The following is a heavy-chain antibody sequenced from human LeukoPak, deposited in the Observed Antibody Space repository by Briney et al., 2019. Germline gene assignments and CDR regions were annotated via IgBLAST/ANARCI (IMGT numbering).Heavy chain of an antibody. CDR3: ASVGYYDSSGYYEDAFDI. Sequence: SETLSLTCAVYGGSFSGYYWSWIRQPPGKGLEWIGEINHSGSTNYNPSLKSRVTISVDTSKNQFSLKLSSVTAADTAVHYCASVGYYDSSGYYEDAFDIWGQGTMVTVSS. D-gene: IGHD3-22*01. CDR1: GGSFSGYY. CDR2: INHSGST. J-gene: IGHJ3*02. V-gene: IGHV4-34*01.